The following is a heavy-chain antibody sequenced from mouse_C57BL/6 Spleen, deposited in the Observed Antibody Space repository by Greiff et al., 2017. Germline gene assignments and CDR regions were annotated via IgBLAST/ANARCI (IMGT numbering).Heavy chain of an antibody. CDR2: ISYDGSN. CDR3: ASQWGFAY. D-gene: IGHD1-3*01. Sequence: EVKVEESGPGLVKPSQSLSLTCSVTGYSITSGYYWNWIRQFPGNKLEWMGYISYDGSNNYNPSLKNRISITRDTSKNQFFLKLNSVTTEDTATYYCASQWGFAYWGQGTLVTVSA. CDR1: GYSITSGYY. V-gene: IGHV3-6*01. J-gene: IGHJ3*01.